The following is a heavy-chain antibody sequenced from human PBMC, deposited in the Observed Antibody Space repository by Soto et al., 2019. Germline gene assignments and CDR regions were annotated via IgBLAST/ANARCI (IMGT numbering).Heavy chain of an antibody. D-gene: IGHD2-15*01. Sequence: QMQMQESGPRLVKPSETLSLTCTVSGASITDSYWSWIRQPPEKGLEWIGYIYFSGVATYNPSLTSRATMSRDTSKNEFSLKLTSVTAADTAIYYCARGDSDLAVSEAAYWGQGTVVTVSS. CDR1: GASITDSY. V-gene: IGHV4-59*01. CDR2: IYFSGVA. J-gene: IGHJ1*01. CDR3: ARGDSDLAVSEAAY.